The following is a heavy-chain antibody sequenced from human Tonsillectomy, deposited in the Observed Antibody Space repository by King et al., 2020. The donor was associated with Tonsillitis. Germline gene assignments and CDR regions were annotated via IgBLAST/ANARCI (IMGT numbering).Heavy chain of an antibody. CDR2: INPKSGAT. V-gene: IGHV1-2*02. Sequence: QLVQSGAEVKKPGASVKVSCKASGYTFTDYYFHWVRQAPGQGLEWMGWINPKSGATWYAQKFRGIMARDTSISTAYMELSRLRYDDTAVYYCARAFDTSGYYSSFDYWGQGTLVTVSS. J-gene: IGHJ4*02. D-gene: IGHD3-22*01. CDR3: ARAFDTSGYYSSFDY. CDR1: GYTFTDYY.